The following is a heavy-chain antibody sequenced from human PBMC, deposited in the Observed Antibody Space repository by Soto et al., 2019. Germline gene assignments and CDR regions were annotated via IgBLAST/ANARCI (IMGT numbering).Heavy chain of an antibody. Sequence: QVQLVQSGAEVKKPGSSVKVSCKASGGTFSSYTISWVRQAPGQGLEWMGRIIPILGIANYAQKFQGRVTITADKSTSTAYMELSSLRSEDTAVYYCARDRDGYNLPDYWGQGTLVTVSS. V-gene: IGHV1-69*02. J-gene: IGHJ4*02. CDR2: IIPILGIA. CDR3: ARDRDGYNLPDY. CDR1: GGTFSSYT. D-gene: IGHD5-12*01.